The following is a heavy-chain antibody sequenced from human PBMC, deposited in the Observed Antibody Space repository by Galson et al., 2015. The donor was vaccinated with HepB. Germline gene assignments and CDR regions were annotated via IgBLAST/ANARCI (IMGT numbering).Heavy chain of an antibody. V-gene: IGHV3-7*03. J-gene: IGHJ4*01. CDR2: IKQDGSAI. D-gene: IGHD2-2*03. CDR3: AGGSGYLIDD. Sequence: SLRLSCAASGFTFSTYWMNWVRQAPGKGLEWVAIIKQDGSAIHYMDSVRGRFTISRDNAKNSLYLQMNSLRAEDTAVYYCAGGSGYLIDDWGQEPWSPSPQ. CDR1: GFTFSTYW.